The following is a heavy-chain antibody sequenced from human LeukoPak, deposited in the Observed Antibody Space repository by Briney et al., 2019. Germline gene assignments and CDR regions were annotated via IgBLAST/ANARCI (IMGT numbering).Heavy chain of an antibody. CDR2: INHSGST. CDR3: ARGPYSSRHFDY. CDR1: GGSFSGYY. Sequence: PSETLSLTCAVYGGSFSGYYWSWIRQPPGKGLEWIGEINHSGSTNYNPSLKSRVTISVDTSKNQFSLKLSSVTAADTAVYYCARGPYSSRHFDYWGQGTLVTVS. V-gene: IGHV4-34*01. J-gene: IGHJ4*02. D-gene: IGHD6-13*01.